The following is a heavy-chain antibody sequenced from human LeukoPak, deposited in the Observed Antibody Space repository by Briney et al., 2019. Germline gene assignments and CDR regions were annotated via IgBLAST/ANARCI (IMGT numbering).Heavy chain of an antibody. Sequence: ASVKVSCKASGGTFSSYAISWVRQAPGQGLEWMGWISAYDGHKQYAQKFQGRVTMTTDKSTSTAYMELRSLRSDDTAVYYCAKDTTYSSPFFDYWGQGTLVTVSS. CDR1: GGTFSSYA. J-gene: IGHJ4*02. CDR2: ISAYDGHK. V-gene: IGHV1-18*01. CDR3: AKDTTYSSPFFDY. D-gene: IGHD6-13*01.